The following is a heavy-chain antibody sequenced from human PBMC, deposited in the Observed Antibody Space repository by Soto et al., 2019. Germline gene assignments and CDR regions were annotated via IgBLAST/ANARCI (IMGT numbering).Heavy chain of an antibody. CDR3: ANMGNYYDILTGYYPYYYGMDV. Sequence: GGSLRLSCAASGFTFSSYAMSWVRQAPGKGLEWVSAISGSGGSTYYADSVKGRFTISRDNSKNTLYLQMNSPRAEDTAVYYCANMGNYYDILTGYYPYYYGMDVWGQGTTVTVSS. J-gene: IGHJ6*02. V-gene: IGHV3-23*01. D-gene: IGHD3-9*01. CDR2: ISGSGGST. CDR1: GFTFSSYA.